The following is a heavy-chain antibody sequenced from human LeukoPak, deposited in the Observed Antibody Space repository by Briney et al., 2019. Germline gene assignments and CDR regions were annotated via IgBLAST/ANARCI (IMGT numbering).Heavy chain of an antibody. CDR3: ARGTYYYDSSGYYYFDY. CDR1: GFTFSSYS. V-gene: IGHV3-21*01. D-gene: IGHD3-22*01. Sequence: GGSLRLSCAASGFTFSSYSMHWVRQAPGKGLEWVSSISSSSSYIYYADSVKGRFTISRDNAKNSLYLQMNSLRAEDTAVYYCARGTYYYDSSGYYYFDYWGQGTLVTVSS. J-gene: IGHJ4*02. CDR2: ISSSSSYI.